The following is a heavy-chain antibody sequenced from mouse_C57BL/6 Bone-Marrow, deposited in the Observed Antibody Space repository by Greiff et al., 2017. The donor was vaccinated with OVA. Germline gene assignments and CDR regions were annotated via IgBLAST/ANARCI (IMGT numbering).Heavy chain of an antibody. Sequence: QVQLQQSGAELVRPGTSVKVSCKASGYAFTNYLIEWVKQRPGQGLEWIGVINPGSGGTNYNEKFKGKATLTADKSSSPAYMQLSSLTSEDSAVYFCARGLLRSYYFDYWGQGTTLTVSS. D-gene: IGHD1-1*01. J-gene: IGHJ2*01. CDR3: ARGLLRSYYFDY. V-gene: IGHV1-54*01. CDR2: INPGSGGT. CDR1: GYAFTNYL.